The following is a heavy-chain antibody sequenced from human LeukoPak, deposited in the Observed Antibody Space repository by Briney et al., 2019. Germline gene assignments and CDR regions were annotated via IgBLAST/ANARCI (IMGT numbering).Heavy chain of an antibody. CDR2: ISGSGGST. CDR3: AKDLRGVGYCSGGSCSGKFDY. Sequence: GGSLRLSCAASGFTFSSYAMSWVRQAPGKGLEWVSAISGSGGSTYYADSVKGRFTISRDNSKNTLYLQMNSLRAEDTAAYYCAKDLRGVGYCSGGSCSGKFDYWGQGTLVTVSS. V-gene: IGHV3-23*01. J-gene: IGHJ4*02. CDR1: GFTFSSYA. D-gene: IGHD2-15*01.